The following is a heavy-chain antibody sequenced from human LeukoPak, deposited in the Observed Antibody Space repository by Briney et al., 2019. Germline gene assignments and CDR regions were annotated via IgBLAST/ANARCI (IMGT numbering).Heavy chain of an antibody. V-gene: IGHV3-30*18. CDR1: GFTFSSYG. CDR2: ISYDGSNK. Sequence: WGSLRLSCAASGFTFSSYGMHWFRQAPGKGLGWVAVISYDGSNKYYADSVKGRFTISRDNSKNTLYLQMNSLRAEDTAVYYCAKAVNSGSYYQRSGHFDYWGQGTLVTVSS. J-gene: IGHJ4*02. CDR3: AKAVNSGSYYQRSGHFDY. D-gene: IGHD1-26*01.